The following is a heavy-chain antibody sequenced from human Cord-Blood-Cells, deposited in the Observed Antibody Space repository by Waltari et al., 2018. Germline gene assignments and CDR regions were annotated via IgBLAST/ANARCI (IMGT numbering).Heavy chain of an antibody. J-gene: IGHJ4*02. D-gene: IGHD5-12*01. V-gene: IGHV4-59*01. Sequence: QVQLQESGPGLVKPSETLSLTCTVAGGSLSSYYWSWIRQPPGKGLEWIGYIYYSGSTNYNPSLKSRVTISVDTSKNQFSLKLSSVTAADTAVYYCARLAAGYSGYDFDYWGQGTLVTVSS. CDR2: IYYSGST. CDR3: ARLAAGYSGYDFDY. CDR1: GGSLSSYY.